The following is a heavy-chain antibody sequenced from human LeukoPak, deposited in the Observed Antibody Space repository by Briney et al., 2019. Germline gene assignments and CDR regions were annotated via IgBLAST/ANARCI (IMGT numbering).Heavy chain of an antibody. CDR2: IDPSDSYT. J-gene: IGHJ4*02. V-gene: IGHV5-10-1*01. Sequence: GESLRISCKGSGYSFTSYWISWVRQMPGKALEWMGRIDPSDSYTNYSPSFQGHVTISADKSISTAYLQWSSLKASDTAMYYCATSPGNYYDSSGPLDYWGQGTLVTVSP. CDR3: ATSPGNYYDSSGPLDY. CDR1: GYSFTSYW. D-gene: IGHD3-22*01.